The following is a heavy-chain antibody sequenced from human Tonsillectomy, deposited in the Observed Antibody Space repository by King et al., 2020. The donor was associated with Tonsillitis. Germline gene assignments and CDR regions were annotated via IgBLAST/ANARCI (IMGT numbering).Heavy chain of an antibody. CDR1: GFTFSSYG. Sequence: GQLVQSGGGVVQPGRSLRLSCAASGFTFSSYGMHWVRQAPGKGLEWVAVISYDGSNKYYADSMKGRFTISRDNSKNTLYLQMNSLRAEDTAVYYCAKDDWGEPDYWGQGTLVTVSS. D-gene: IGHD3-9*01. CDR3: AKDDWGEPDY. V-gene: IGHV3-30*18. J-gene: IGHJ4*02. CDR2: ISYDGSNK.